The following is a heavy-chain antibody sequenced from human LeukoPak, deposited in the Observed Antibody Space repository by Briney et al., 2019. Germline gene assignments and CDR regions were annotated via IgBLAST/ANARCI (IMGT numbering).Heavy chain of an antibody. J-gene: IGHJ4*02. CDR2: ISAYNGNT. Sequence: ASVKVPCKASGGTFISYAISWVRQAPGQGLEWMGWISAYNGNTNYAQKLQGRVTMTTDTSTSTAYMGLRSLRSDDTAVYYCARRYYDILTGYYTHFDYWGQGTLVTVSS. D-gene: IGHD3-9*01. V-gene: IGHV1-18*01. CDR1: GGTFISYA. CDR3: ARRYYDILTGYYTHFDY.